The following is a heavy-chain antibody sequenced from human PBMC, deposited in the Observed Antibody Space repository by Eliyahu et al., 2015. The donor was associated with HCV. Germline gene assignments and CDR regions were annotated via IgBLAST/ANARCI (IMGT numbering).Heavy chain of an antibody. D-gene: IGHD3-10*01. Sequence: QVQLVQSGAEVKKPGASVKVSXKASGYTFKSYGISWVRQAPGQGVEWMGWISPYSGNTNYAQNVQGRVTMTTDTSTSTANMELRSLRSDDTAVYYCARSISMVRGIHDAFDIWGQGTMVTVSS. CDR1: GYTFKSYG. CDR2: ISPYSGNT. CDR3: ARSISMVRGIHDAFDI. J-gene: IGHJ3*02. V-gene: IGHV1-18*01.